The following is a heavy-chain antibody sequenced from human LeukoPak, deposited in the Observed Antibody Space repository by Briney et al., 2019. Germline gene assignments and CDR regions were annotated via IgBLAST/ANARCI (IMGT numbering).Heavy chain of an antibody. CDR2: INHSGST. Sequence: PSETLSLTCAVHGGSFSGYYWSWIRQPPGKGLEWIGEINHSGSTNYNPSLKSRVTISVDTSKNQFSLKLSSVTAADTAVYYCARGRIGGIAARLNDYWGQGTLVTVSS. D-gene: IGHD6-6*01. CDR3: ARGRIGGIAARLNDY. V-gene: IGHV4-34*01. CDR1: GGSFSGYY. J-gene: IGHJ4*02.